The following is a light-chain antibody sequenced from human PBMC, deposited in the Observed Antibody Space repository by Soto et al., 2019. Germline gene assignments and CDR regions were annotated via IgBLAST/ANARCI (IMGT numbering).Light chain of an antibody. CDR1: SGDIGAYDH. V-gene: IGLV2-14*03. CDR3: SSSTHSNTVV. Sequence: QSVLTQPASVSGSPGQSVIISCSGTSGDIGAYDHVAWFQQHPGEVPKLLLLDVTNRPSGVSGRFSGSKSGNTAYLTISGLRPEDEAYYYCSSSTHSNTVVFGGGTKLTVL. CDR2: DVT. J-gene: IGLJ3*02.